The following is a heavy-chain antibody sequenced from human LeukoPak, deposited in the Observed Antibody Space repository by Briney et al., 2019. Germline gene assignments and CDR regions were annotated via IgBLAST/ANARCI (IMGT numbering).Heavy chain of an antibody. CDR3: ARDAPHQRFDY. CDR1: GYTFTDYW. J-gene: IGHJ4*02. V-gene: IGHV1-2*02. Sequence: ASVKVSCKASGYTFTDYWIHWVRQAPGQGLEWMGRIDLNTGDTTSAQKFQGRVTMTRDTSISTVYLDLSGLGSDDTAVYYCARDAPHQRFDYWGQGTLVTVSS. CDR2: IDLNTGDT.